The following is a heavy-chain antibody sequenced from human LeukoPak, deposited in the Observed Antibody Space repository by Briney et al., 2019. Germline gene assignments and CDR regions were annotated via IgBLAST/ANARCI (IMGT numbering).Heavy chain of an antibody. Sequence: SETLSLTCTVSGGSISSYYWSWIRQPAGKGLEWIGRIYTSGSTNYNPSLKSRVTMSVDTSKNQFSLKLSSVTAADTAVYYCARDRNYYGSGSYPYFDYWGQGTLVTVSS. J-gene: IGHJ4*02. CDR3: ARDRNYYGSGSYPYFDY. CDR1: GGSISSYY. CDR2: IYTSGST. D-gene: IGHD3-10*01. V-gene: IGHV4-4*07.